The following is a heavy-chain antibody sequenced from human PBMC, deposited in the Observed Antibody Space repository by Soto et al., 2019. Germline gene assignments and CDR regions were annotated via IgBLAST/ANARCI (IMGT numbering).Heavy chain of an antibody. CDR2: IVVGSGNT. J-gene: IGHJ6*02. V-gene: IGHV1-58*02. CDR1: GFTFTSSA. CDR3: AADLLYSSSWFNYYGMDV. D-gene: IGHD6-13*01. Sequence: SVKVSCKASGFTFTSSAMQWVRQARGQRLEWIGWIVVGSGNTNYAQKFQERVTITRDMSTSTAYMELSSLRSEDMAVYYCAADLLYSSSWFNYYGMDVWAKGPRSPSP.